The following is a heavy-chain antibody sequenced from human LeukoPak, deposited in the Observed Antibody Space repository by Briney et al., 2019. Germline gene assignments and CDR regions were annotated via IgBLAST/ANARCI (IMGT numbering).Heavy chain of an antibody. CDR2: LRAGGPYGTEK. Sequence: GGSLRLSCAASGFNFNTFIMHWVRQAPGKGLEWVTFLRAGGPYGTEKFYADSVKGRFTISRDNSKNTLYLQMNSLRAEDTAVYYCAKDRIVATIGLLDYWGQGTLVTVSS. D-gene: IGHD5-12*01. V-gene: IGHV3-30*02. CDR1: GFNFNTFI. CDR3: AKDRIVATIGLLDY. J-gene: IGHJ4*02.